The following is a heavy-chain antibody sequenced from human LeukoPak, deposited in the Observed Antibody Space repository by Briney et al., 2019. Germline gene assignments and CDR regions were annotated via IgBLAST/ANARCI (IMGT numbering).Heavy chain of an antibody. V-gene: IGHV3-49*04. CDR3: TRVFEYYYDSSGPGYYFDY. Sequence: GGSLRLSCTASEFTFGDYAMSWVRQAPGKGLEWVGFIRSKAYGGTTEYAASVKGRFTISRDDSKSIAYLQMNSLKTEDTAVYYCTRVFEYYYDSSGPGYYFDYWGQGTLVTVSS. CDR1: EFTFGDYA. CDR2: IRSKAYGGTT. D-gene: IGHD3-22*01. J-gene: IGHJ4*02.